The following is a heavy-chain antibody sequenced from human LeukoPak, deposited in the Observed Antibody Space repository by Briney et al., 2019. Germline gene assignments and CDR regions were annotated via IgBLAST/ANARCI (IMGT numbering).Heavy chain of an antibody. CDR3: ARGYDSSGYSDY. V-gene: IGHV1-69*05. CDR1: GGTFSSYA. CDR2: IIPIFGTA. D-gene: IGHD3-22*01. J-gene: IGHJ4*02. Sequence: SVKVSCKASGGTFSSYAISWVRQAPGQGLEWMGGIIPIFGTANYAQKFQGRVTITTDESTSTAYMELGSLRSEDTAVYYCARGYDSSGYSDYWGQGTLVTVSS.